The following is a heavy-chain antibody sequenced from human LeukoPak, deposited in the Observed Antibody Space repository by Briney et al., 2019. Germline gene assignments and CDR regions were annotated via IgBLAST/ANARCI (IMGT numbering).Heavy chain of an antibody. D-gene: IGHD3-9*01. V-gene: IGHV1-69*13. Sequence: SVKVSCKASGGTFSSYAISWVRQAPGQGLEWMGGIIPIFGTANYAQKFQGRVTITADESTSTAYMELSSLRSEDTAVYYCARTDILRPHGAFDIWGQGTMVTVSS. J-gene: IGHJ3*02. CDR2: IIPIFGTA. CDR3: ARTDILRPHGAFDI. CDR1: GGTFSSYA.